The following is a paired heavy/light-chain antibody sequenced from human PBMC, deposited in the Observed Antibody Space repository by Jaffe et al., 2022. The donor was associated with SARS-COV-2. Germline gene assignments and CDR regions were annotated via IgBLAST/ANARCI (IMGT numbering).Heavy chain of an antibody. CDR3: AKDRSGYCSGGSCYSRAFDI. Sequence: EVQLVESGGGLVQPGGSLRLSCAASGFTFSSYAMSWVRQAPGKGLEWVSAISGSGGSTYYADSVKGRFTISRDNSKNTLYLQMNSLRAEDTAVYYCAKDRSGYCSGGSCYSRAFDIWGQGTMVTVSS. CDR2: ISGSGGST. CDR1: GFTFSSYA. D-gene: IGHD2-15*01. J-gene: IGHJ3*02. V-gene: IGHV3-23*04.
Light chain of an antibody. Sequence: DIQMTQSPSTLSASVGDRVTITCRASQSISSWLAWYQQKPGKAPKLLIYKASSLESGVPSRFSGSGSGTEFTLTISSLQPDDFATYYCQQYNSYPGTFGQGTKLEIK. J-gene: IGKJ2*01. CDR2: KAS. CDR1: QSISSW. CDR3: QQYNSYPGT. V-gene: IGKV1-5*03.